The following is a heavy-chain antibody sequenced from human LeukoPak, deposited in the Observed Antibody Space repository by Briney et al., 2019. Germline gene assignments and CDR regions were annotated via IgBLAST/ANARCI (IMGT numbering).Heavy chain of an antibody. J-gene: IGHJ5*01. CDR1: GYSLSELS. Sequence: ASVKVSCKVSGYSLSELSTHWVRQAPGQGLEWMGGFDPGDDETIYAQKFQGRVTMTEDTTTDTAYLELSSLRSEDTAVYFCATEKDLLLDSWGQGTPVTVSS. CDR2: FDPGDDET. V-gene: IGHV1-24*01. D-gene: IGHD1-26*01. CDR3: ATEKDLLLDS.